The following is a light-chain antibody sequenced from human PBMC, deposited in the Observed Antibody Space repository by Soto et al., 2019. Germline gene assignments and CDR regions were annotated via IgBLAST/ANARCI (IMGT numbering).Light chain of an antibody. Sequence: QSALTQPASVSGSPGQSITISCTGTSSDVGGYNFVSWYQHHPGKAPKLMIYEVSNRPSGVSNRFSGSKSGNTASLTISGLQAEDEAVYYCISYTATSSWVFGGGTKLPVL. CDR1: SSDVGGYNF. J-gene: IGLJ3*02. CDR3: ISYTATSSWV. V-gene: IGLV2-14*01. CDR2: EVS.